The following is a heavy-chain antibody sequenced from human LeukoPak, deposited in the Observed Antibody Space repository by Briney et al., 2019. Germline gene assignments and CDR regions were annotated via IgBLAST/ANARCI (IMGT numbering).Heavy chain of an antibody. V-gene: IGHV5-51*01. J-gene: IGHJ4*02. CDR2: IYTGDSDN. CDR1: GYCISSYW. D-gene: IGHD3-10*01. CDR3: ARDAPLVRGVIDYFDH. Sequence: ICCACSGYCISSYWIWGRRPTAEKLEEWMGIIYTGDSDNRDSPFFQGLITISDDKNNSPAHQQWSSMTASDTANYYCARDAPLVRGVIDYFDHWGQGTLVTVSS.